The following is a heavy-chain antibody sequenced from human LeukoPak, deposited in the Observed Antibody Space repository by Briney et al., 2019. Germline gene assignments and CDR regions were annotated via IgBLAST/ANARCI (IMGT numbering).Heavy chain of an antibody. CDR1: GFTFDDYA. CDR3: AKDTTSTYYDSSGYPDY. CDR2: ISWNSGSI. V-gene: IGHV3-9*01. J-gene: IGHJ4*02. Sequence: GRSLRLSCAASGFTFDDYAMHWVRQAPGKGLEWVTGISWNSGSIGYADSVKGRFTISRDNAKNSLYLQMNSLRAEDTALYYCAKDTTSTYYDSSGYPDYWGQGTPVTVSS. D-gene: IGHD3-22*01.